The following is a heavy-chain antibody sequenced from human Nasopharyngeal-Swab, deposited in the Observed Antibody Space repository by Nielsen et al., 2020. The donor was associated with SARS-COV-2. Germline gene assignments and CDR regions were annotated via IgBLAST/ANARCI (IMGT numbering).Heavy chain of an antibody. CDR2: IAIDGSNYE. CDR1: GISFSTSV. Sequence: GESLKISCVGSGISFSTSVIQWVRQAPGKGLEWVAVIAIDGSNYEQYADSVRGRFSISRDTYQNTLHLQLNSLREEDTAVYYCTRDIGGKYGYWGQGNLVTVSS. CDR3: TRDIGGKYGY. J-gene: IGHJ4*02. V-gene: IGHV3-30-3*01. D-gene: IGHD4-23*01.